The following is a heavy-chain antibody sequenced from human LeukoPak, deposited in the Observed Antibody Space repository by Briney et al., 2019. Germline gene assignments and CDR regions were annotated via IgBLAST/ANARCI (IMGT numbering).Heavy chain of an antibody. D-gene: IGHD2-2*01. CDR3: ARHKADIVVVPAAVYYYYYHMDV. CDR1: GGSISSSNYY. J-gene: IGHJ6*03. Sequence: SETLSLTCTVSGGSISSSNYYWGWIRQPPGKGLEWIGSIYYSGSTYYNPSLKSRVTISVDTSKNQSSLKLSSVTAADTAVYYCARHKADIVVVPAAVYYYYYHMDVWGKGTTVTVSS. V-gene: IGHV4-39*01. CDR2: IYYSGST.